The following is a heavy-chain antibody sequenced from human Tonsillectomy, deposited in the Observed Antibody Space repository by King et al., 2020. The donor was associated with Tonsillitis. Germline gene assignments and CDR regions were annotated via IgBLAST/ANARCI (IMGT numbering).Heavy chain of an antibody. CDR2: IYHSGST. V-gene: IGHV4-38-2*02. J-gene: IGHJ6*02. D-gene: IGHD6-13*01. CDR1: GYSISSGYY. Sequence: QLQESGPGLVKPSETLSLTCTVSGYSISSGYYRGWIRQPPGKGLEWIGSIYHSGSTYYNPSLKSRVTISVDTSKNQFSLKLSSVTAADTAVYYCARDGGYSSSWYFPHYYYYGMDVWGQGTTVTVSS. CDR3: ARDGGYSSSWYFPHYYYYGMDV.